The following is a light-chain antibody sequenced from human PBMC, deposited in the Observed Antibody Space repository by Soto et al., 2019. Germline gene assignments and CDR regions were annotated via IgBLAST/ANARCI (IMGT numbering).Light chain of an antibody. V-gene: IGLV1-51*01. CDR2: DNN. J-gene: IGLJ2*01. Sequence: QSLLTQPPSVSAAPGEKVSISCSGGSSNIGSNYVSWYQQLPGAAPKLLIYDNNKRPSGIPDRFSGSTSGTSATLGITGLQTGDEADYYCGTWDSSLPVSVVFGGGTQLTVL. CDR1: SSNIGSNY. CDR3: GTWDSSLPVSVV.